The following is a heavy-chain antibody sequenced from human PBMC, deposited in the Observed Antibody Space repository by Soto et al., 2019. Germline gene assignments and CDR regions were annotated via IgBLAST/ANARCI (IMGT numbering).Heavy chain of an antibody. CDR3: ALPSCGGDCYSPFDY. J-gene: IGHJ4*02. D-gene: IGHD2-21*02. V-gene: IGHV3-9*01. CDR1: GFTFEDYA. Sequence: EVHLVESGGGLVQPGGSLRLSCAVSGFTFEDYAMHWVRQAPGKGLEWVSGISWDSRSVAYADSVKGRFTISRDNAENSLHLQMNRLRAEDTAVYYCALPSCGGDCYSPFDYWGQGTLVTVSS. CDR2: ISWDSRSV.